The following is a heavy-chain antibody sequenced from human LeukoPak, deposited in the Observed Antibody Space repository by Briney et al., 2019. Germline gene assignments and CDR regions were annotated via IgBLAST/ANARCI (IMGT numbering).Heavy chain of an antibody. CDR1: GYSFTSYW. CDR3: ARLSERITIFGVVRGYFDY. Sequence: GESLKISCKGSGYSFTSYWIGWVRQMPGKGLEWMGIIYPRDSDTRYSPSFQGQVTISADKSINTAYLQWSSLKASDTAVYYCARLSERITIFGVVRGYFDYWGQGTQVTVSS. J-gene: IGHJ4*02. V-gene: IGHV5-51*01. CDR2: IYPRDSDT. D-gene: IGHD3-3*01.